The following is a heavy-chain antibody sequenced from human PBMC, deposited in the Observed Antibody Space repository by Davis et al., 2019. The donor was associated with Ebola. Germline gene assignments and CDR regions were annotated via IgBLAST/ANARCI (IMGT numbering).Heavy chain of an antibody. D-gene: IGHD2-8*02. CDR2: IRSKANSYAT. CDR3: ARKGGVY. V-gene: IGHV3-73*01. CDR1: GFTFSGSA. J-gene: IGHJ4*02. Sequence: GESLKISCAASGFTFSGSAMHWVRQASGKGLEWVGRIRSKANSYATAYAASVKGRFTISRDNAKNSLYLQMNSLRAEDTAVYYCARKGGVYWGQGTLVTVSS.